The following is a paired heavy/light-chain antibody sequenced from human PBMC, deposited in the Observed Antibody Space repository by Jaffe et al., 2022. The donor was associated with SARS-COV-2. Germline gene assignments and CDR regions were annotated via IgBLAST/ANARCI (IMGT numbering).Light chain of an antibody. CDR3: QQYFITPFT. CDR2: WAS. V-gene: IGKV4-1*01. Sequence: DIVMTQSPDSLAVSLGERATINCKSSQSVLYSPNNKNYLSWFQQKPGQPPKLLILWASTRESGVPDRFSGSGSGTDFTLTITSLQAEDVAVYFCQQYFITPFTFGPGTKVEIK. J-gene: IGKJ3*01. CDR1: QSVLYSPNNKNY.
Heavy chain of an antibody. V-gene: IGHV3-49*03. CDR1: GFTFGDHA. D-gene: IGHD5-12*01. CDR2: IRSEVYDGET. J-gene: IGHJ4*02. Sequence: EVQLVESGGGLVEPGRSLRLSCLGSGFTFGDHALSWFRQAPGKGLEWVGFIRSEVYDGETQYAASVRGRFTISRDDSKNIAYLQMNSLKTEDTAVYHCTRAQGGYDFVLDHWGQGTVVIVSS. CDR3: TRAQGGYDFVLDH.